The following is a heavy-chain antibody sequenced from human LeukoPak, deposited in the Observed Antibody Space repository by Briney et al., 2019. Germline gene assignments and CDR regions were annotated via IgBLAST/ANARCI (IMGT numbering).Heavy chain of an antibody. V-gene: IGHV4-31*03. CDR1: GGSISSGGYY. CDR2: IYYSGST. J-gene: IGHJ4*02. D-gene: IGHD2-2*01. Sequence: SETLSLTCTVSGGSISSGGYYWSWIRQHPGKGLEWIGYIYYSGSTYYNPSLKSRVTISVDTSKNQFSLKLSSVTAADTAVYYCARVGCSSTSCYFFDYWGQGTLVTVSS. CDR3: ARVGCSSTSCYFFDY.